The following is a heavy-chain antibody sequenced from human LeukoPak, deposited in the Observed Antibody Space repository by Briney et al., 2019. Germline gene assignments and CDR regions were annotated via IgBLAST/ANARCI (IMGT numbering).Heavy chain of an antibody. CDR2: IYTSGST. D-gene: IGHD3-10*01. CDR3: ARDRESYWFDP. Sequence: SETLSLTCTVSGGSISSYYWSWIRQPAGKGLEWIGRIYTSGSTNYNPSLKSRVTISVDTSKNQFSLKLSSVTAADTAVCYCARDRESYWFDPWGQGTLVTVSS. V-gene: IGHV4-4*07. CDR1: GGSISSYY. J-gene: IGHJ5*02.